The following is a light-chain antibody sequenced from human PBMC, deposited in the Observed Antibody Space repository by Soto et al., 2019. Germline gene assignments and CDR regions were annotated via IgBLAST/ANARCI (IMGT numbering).Light chain of an antibody. CDR1: ESISKS. CDR3: QQFNSYPIT. Sequence: DIQMTQSPSTLSASVGDRVTITCRASESISKSLAWYQQKPGKAPKLLIYKTSNLESGVPSRFSGSGSGTEFSLTISSLQPDDFATYYCQQFNSYPITFGQGTRLEIK. J-gene: IGKJ5*01. V-gene: IGKV1-5*03. CDR2: KTS.